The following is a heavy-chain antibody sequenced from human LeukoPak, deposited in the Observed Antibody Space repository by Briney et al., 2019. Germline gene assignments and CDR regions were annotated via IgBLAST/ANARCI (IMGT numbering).Heavy chain of an antibody. CDR1: GYTFTGYH. CDR3: ARDPGNYFDY. D-gene: IGHD1-14*01. Sequence: GASVKVSCKASGYTFTGYHMHWVRQAPGQGLEWMGWINPNSGGTSYAQKFQGRVTMTRDTSTSTVYMELSSLRSEDTAVYYCARDPGNYFDYWGQGTLVTVSS. V-gene: IGHV1-2*02. J-gene: IGHJ4*02. CDR2: INPNSGGT.